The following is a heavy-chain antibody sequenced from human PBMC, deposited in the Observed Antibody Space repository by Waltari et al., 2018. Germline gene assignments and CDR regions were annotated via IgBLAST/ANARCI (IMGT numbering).Heavy chain of an antibody. Sequence: EVQLVESGGGLVQPGGSLRLSCEASGFTFSAYRMHWVRQAPGKGLVWVSLINADGRATLYADSVKGRFTMSRDNAKDTLYLQMNSLRGEDTAVYYCAIQISGVVFWGQGTLVTVSS. V-gene: IGHV3-74*01. J-gene: IGHJ4*02. CDR2: INADGRAT. CDR3: AIQISGVVF. CDR1: GFTFSAYR. D-gene: IGHD3-3*01.